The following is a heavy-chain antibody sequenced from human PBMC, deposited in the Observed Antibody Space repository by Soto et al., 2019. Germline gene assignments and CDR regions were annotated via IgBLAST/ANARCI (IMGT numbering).Heavy chain of an antibody. V-gene: IGHV3-23*01. CDR2: ISGSGGST. D-gene: IGHD3-10*01. Sequence: EVQLLESGGGLVQPGGSLRLSCAASGFTFSSYAMSWVRQAQGKGLEWVSDISGSGGSTDYAYSVKGRFTIYRDNSKNTRYLQMSSLRAEDTAVYYCAKSGNYGAGSYYSSYYFDYWGQGTLVTVSS. CDR3: AKSGNYGAGSYYSSYYFDY. CDR1: GFTFSSYA. J-gene: IGHJ4*02.